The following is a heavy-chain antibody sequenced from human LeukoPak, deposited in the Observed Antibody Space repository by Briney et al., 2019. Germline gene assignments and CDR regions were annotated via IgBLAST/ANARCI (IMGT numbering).Heavy chain of an antibody. V-gene: IGHV3-20*04. CDR2: INWNGGST. J-gene: IGHJ6*03. Sequence: GGSLRLSCAASGFTFDDYGMSWVRHAPGKGLEWVSGINWNGGSTGYADSVKGRFTISRDNAKNSLYLQMNSLRAEDTALYYCARAPLTTTYYYYYMDVWGKGTTVTVSS. CDR3: ARAPLTTTYYYYYMDV. D-gene: IGHD4-11*01. CDR1: GFTFDDYG.